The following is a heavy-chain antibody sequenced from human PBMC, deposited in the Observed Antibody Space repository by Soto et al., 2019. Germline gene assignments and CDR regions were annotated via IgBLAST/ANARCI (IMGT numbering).Heavy chain of an antibody. V-gene: IGHV4-39*01. Sequence: QLQLQESGPGLVKPSETLSLTCNVSGGSISSSSYYWGWIRQPPGKGLEWIGTIHHTGRTFYTPSLKTRVTLSVDTSRNQFSLRLSSVTAADTASYYCARLISISAAGRVYWGQGTVVIVSS. CDR2: IHHTGRT. CDR1: GGSISSSSYY. CDR3: ARLISISAAGRVY. J-gene: IGHJ4*02. D-gene: IGHD6-13*01.